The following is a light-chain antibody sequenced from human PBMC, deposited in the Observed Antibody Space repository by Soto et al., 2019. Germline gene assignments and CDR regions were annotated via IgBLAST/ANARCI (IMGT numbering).Light chain of an antibody. CDR1: QSVSSN. CDR2: GAS. CDR3: QQYDDWPGT. Sequence: EIVMTQSPATLSVSPGERATLSCWASQSVSSNLAWYHQKPGQAPRLLIYGASTRATGVPARFSGSGSGTEFTLTISSLQSEDFAVYYCQQYDDWPGTFGQGTMVDIK. J-gene: IGKJ1*01. V-gene: IGKV3-15*01.